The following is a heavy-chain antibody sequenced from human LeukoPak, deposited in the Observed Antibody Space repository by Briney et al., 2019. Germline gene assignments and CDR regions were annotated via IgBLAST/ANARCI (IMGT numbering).Heavy chain of an antibody. J-gene: IGHJ4*02. V-gene: IGHV4-39*07. Sequence: SQTLSLTCPVSGGSITSSSSYWGWIRQPPGKGLEWIGTIYYSGTTYYNPSLKSRVTISIDAAKNQFSLMLTSVTAADTAVYYCARDRYGSGVDYWGQGTLVTVSS. D-gene: IGHD3-10*01. CDR3: ARDRYGSGVDY. CDR2: IYYSGTT. CDR1: GGSITSSSSY.